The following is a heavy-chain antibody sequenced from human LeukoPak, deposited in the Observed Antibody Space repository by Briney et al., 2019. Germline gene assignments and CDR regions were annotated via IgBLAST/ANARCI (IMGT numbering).Heavy chain of an antibody. Sequence: GGSLRLSCAASGFTFSSYSMNWVRQAPGKGLEWVSYISTSGTNTYYADSVKGRFTISSDNAKSSLYLQMNSLRAEDTAVYYCARGPPLFDPWGQGTLVTVSS. CDR3: ARGPPLFDP. CDR1: GFTFSSYS. J-gene: IGHJ5*02. V-gene: IGHV3-48*01. CDR2: ISTSGTNT.